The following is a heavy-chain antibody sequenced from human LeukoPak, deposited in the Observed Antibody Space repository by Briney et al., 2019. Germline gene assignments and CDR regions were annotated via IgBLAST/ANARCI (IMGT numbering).Heavy chain of an antibody. CDR3: ARERVTTTSFDY. CDR2: ISYIGST. D-gene: IGHD2/OR15-2a*01. CDR1: GGSVSSYY. V-gene: IGHV4-59*02. Sequence: SETLSLTCTVSGGSVSSYYWTWIRQPPGKGLEWIGYISYIGSTNYSPSLKSRVTISVDTSKNQFSLKVSSATAADTAVYYCARERVTTTSFDYWGQGVLVTVSS. J-gene: IGHJ4*02.